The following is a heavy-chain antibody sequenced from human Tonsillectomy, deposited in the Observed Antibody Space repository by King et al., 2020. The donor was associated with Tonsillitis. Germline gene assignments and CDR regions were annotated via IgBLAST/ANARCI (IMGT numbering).Heavy chain of an antibody. D-gene: IGHD5-18*01. Sequence: QLVQSGAEVKKPGSSVKVSCKASGGTFSSYAISWVRQAPGQGLEWMGEIIPIFGTANYEQKFQGRVTITADESTSTAYMELSSLRSEDTAVYYCARGGYSYAVRDFDYWGQGTLVTVSS. V-gene: IGHV1-69*01. CDR1: GGTFSSYA. CDR2: IIPIFGTA. J-gene: IGHJ4*02. CDR3: ARGGYSYAVRDFDY.